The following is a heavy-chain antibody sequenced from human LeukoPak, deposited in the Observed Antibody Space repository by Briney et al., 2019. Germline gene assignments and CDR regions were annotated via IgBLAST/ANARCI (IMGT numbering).Heavy chain of an antibody. CDR3: ARKGEVGYDGDQGLYYFDY. CDR2: INHSGST. Sequence: SETLSLTCAVYGGSFSGYYWSWIRQPPGKGLEWIGEINHSGSTNYNSSLKSRVTISVDTSKNQFSLKLSSVTAADTVVYYCARKGEVGYDGDQGLYYFDYWGQGTLVTVSS. V-gene: IGHV4-34*01. J-gene: IGHJ4*02. CDR1: GGSFSGYY. D-gene: IGHD5-12*01.